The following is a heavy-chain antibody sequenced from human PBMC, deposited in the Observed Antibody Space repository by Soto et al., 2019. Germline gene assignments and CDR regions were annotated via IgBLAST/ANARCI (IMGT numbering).Heavy chain of an antibody. D-gene: IGHD2-2*01. Sequence: ASVKVSCKASGYTFTGYYMHWVRQAPGQGLEWMGWINPNSGGTNYAQKFQGRVTMTRDTSISTAYMELSRLRSDDTAVYYCARGQDIVVVPAALDLIGDYYYYYGMDVWGQGTTVTVSS. V-gene: IGHV1-2*02. J-gene: IGHJ6*02. CDR2: INPNSGGT. CDR3: ARGQDIVVVPAALDLIGDYYYYYGMDV. CDR1: GYTFTGYY.